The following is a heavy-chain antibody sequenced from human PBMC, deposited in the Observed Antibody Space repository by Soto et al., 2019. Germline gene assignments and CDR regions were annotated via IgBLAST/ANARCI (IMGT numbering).Heavy chain of an antibody. D-gene: IGHD1-26*01. CDR1: GFTFSSYT. V-gene: IGHV3-23*01. J-gene: IGHJ4*02. CDR3: AKWDSNYWVDY. CDR2: ITGSGDRT. Sequence: GGSLRLSCAASGFTFSSYTMTWVRQAPGNGLEWISTITGSGDRTYYADSVKGRFTISRDNSKNTLYLQMNSLRAEDTAVYYCAKWDSNYWVDYWGQGTLVTVSS.